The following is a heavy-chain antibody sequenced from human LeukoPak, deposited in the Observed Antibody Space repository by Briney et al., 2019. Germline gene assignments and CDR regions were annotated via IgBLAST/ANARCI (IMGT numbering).Heavy chain of an antibody. J-gene: IGHJ5*02. D-gene: IGHD6-13*01. CDR2: ISGSGGSP. V-gene: IGHV3-23*01. CDR1: GFTFSSYS. CDR3: AKGRYSSSWYWFDP. Sequence: PGGSLRLSCAASGFTFSSYSMNWVRQAPGKGLEWVSAISGSGGSPYYADSVKGRFTISRDNSKNTLYLQMNSLRAEDTAVYYCAKGRYSSSWYWFDPWGQGTLVTVSS.